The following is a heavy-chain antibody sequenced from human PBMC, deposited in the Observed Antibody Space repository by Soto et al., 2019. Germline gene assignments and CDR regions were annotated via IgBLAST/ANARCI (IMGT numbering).Heavy chain of an antibody. V-gene: IGHV5-51*01. CDR2: IYPGDSDT. D-gene: IGHD1-26*01. J-gene: IGHJ6*02. CDR3: ARRRGSGSYYYGMDV. Sequence: GASLKISCKGSGYSFSSYWSGWVRQMPGKGLEWMGIIYPGDSDTRYSPSFQGQVTISADKSISTAYLQWSSLKASDTAMYYCARRRGSGSYYYGMDVWGQGTTVTVSS. CDR1: GYSFSSYW.